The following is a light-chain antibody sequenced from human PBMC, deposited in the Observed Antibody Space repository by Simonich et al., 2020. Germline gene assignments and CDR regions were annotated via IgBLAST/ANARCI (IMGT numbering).Light chain of an antibody. Sequence: DIVLTQSPDSLAVSLVERATINCKSSKSVLYSSNNKNYLAWYPQKPGQPPKLLIYLASTREAGVPDRFSGSGSGTDFTLTISSLQAEDVAVYYCQQYYSTPPLTVGGGTKVEIK. CDR1: KSVLYSSNNKNY. CDR2: LAS. V-gene: IGKV4-1*01. J-gene: IGKJ4*01. CDR3: QQYYSTPPLT.